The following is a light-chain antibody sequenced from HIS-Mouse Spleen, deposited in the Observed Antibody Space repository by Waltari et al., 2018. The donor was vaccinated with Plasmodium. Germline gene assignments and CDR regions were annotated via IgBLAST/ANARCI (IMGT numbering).Light chain of an antibody. J-gene: IGKJ1*01. CDR2: AAS. CDR3: QQSYSTWT. Sequence: DIKLTQSPSSLTASVEDRVTLTCRASQSISSYLNWYQQKPGKAPKLLNYAASSLQSGVTSRFSGSGSGTDFTLTISSLQPEDFATYYCQQSYSTWTFGQGTKVEIK. V-gene: IGKV1-39*01. CDR1: QSISSY.